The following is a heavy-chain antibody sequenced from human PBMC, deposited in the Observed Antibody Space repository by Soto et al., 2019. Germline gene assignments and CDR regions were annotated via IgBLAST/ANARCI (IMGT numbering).Heavy chain of an antibody. CDR3: ARYNYYYHGMDV. CDR2: ISSSGSTI. CDR1: GFTFSSYE. V-gene: IGHV3-48*03. Sequence: PGGSLRLSCAASGFTFSSYEMNWVRQAPGKGLEWVSYISSSGSTIYYADSVKGRFTISRDNAKNSLYPQMNSLRAEDTAVYYCARYNYYYHGMDVWGQGTTVTVSS. J-gene: IGHJ6*02.